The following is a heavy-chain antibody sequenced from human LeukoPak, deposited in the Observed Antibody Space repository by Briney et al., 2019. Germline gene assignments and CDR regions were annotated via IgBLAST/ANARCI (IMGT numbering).Heavy chain of an antibody. Sequence: KPSETLSLTCTVSGGSISIYYWSWIRQPPGKGLEWIGYIYYTGDTNYNPSLKSRVTISADSSKNQFSLKLSSVTAADTAVYYCATGIAVAGGYYFDYWGQGTLVTVSS. CDR1: GGSISIYY. J-gene: IGHJ4*02. CDR3: ATGIAVAGGYYFDY. V-gene: IGHV4-59*01. CDR2: IYYTGDT. D-gene: IGHD6-19*01.